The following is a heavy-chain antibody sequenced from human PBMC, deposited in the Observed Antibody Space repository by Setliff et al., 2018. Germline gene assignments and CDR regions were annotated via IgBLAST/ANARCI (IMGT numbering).Heavy chain of an antibody. CDR1: GFTFSNYW. V-gene: IGHV3-7*01. J-gene: IGHJ4*02. CDR2: IKQDGSEK. CDR3: AKGYCSSTSCYVDY. D-gene: IGHD2-2*01. Sequence: GGSLRLSCAASGFTFSNYWMSWVRQAPGKGLEWVANIKQDGSEKYYVDSVKGRFTISRDNAKNSLYLQMNSLRAEDTAVYYCAKGYCSSTSCYVDYWGQGTLVTVSS.